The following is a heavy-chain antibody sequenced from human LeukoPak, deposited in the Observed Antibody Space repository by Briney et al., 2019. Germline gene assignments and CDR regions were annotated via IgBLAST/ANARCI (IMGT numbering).Heavy chain of an antibody. CDR2: IGYDGNNK. D-gene: IGHD3-10*01. CDR3: AKDRGTWYYMDV. J-gene: IGHJ6*03. Sequence: GGSLRLSCAASGFTFRGYGMHWVRQAPGKGLDWVAFIGYDGNNKYYVDSAKGRFTISRDNSRSTLYLQMNSLRGEDTAVYYCAKDRGTWYYMDVWGKGTTVTVSS. V-gene: IGHV3-30*02. CDR1: GFTFRGYG.